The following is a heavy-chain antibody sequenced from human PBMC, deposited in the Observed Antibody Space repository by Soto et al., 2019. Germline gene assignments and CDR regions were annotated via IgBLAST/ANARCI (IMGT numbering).Heavy chain of an antibody. Sequence: QVQLVESGGGVVQPGRSLRLSCAASGFTFSSYGMHWVRQAPGKGLEWVAVIWYDGSNKYYADSVKGRFTISRDNSKNTRYLQMNSLRAEDTAVYYCARGLWGMDVWGQGTTVTVSS. CDR1: GFTFSSYG. CDR2: IWYDGSNK. V-gene: IGHV3-33*01. D-gene: IGHD2-21*01. J-gene: IGHJ6*02. CDR3: ARGLWGMDV.